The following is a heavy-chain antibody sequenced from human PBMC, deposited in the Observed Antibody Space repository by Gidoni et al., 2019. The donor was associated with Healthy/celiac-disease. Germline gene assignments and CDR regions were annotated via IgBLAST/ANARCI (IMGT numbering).Heavy chain of an antibody. J-gene: IGHJ4*02. D-gene: IGHD3-22*01. CDR1: GFTFSSYA. V-gene: IGHV3-23*01. CDR3: AKDLGYYDSSGYPYYFDY. CDR2: ISGSGGST. Sequence: EVQLLASGGGLVQPGGSLRLSCAASGFTFSSYAMSWVRQAPGKGLEWVSAISGSGGSTYYADSVKGRFTISRDNSKNTLYLQMNSLRAEDTAVYYCAKDLGYYDSSGYPYYFDYWGQGTLVTVSS.